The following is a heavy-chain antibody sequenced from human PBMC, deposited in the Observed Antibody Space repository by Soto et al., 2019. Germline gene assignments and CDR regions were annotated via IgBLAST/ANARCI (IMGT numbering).Heavy chain of an antibody. Sequence: GSLGLSCAASGFTFSHYIYHGVRQAAGKGLQWVAVIRDDGKKTNYATSVRGRFTVSRDMSKSTIFLQMNNLRIDDSAIYSCAREGDSHAFRGFDLWGQGTPVTVSS. CDR3: AREGDSHAFRGFDL. J-gene: IGHJ5*02. CDR1: GFTFSHYI. D-gene: IGHD5-18*01. V-gene: IGHV3-30*03. CDR2: IRDDGKKT.